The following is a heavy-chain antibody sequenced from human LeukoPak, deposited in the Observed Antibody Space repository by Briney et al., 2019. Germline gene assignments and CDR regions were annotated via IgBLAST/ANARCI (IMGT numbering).Heavy chain of an antibody. J-gene: IGHJ4*02. CDR3: ATRSSWCDY. Sequence: GGSLRLSCAASGFTFSTYAMSWVRQAPGKGLEWVSVISGSGTSPNYADSVKGRFTVSRDNSKNTLFLQMNSLRAEDTAVYYCATRSSWCDYWGQGTLVTVSS. D-gene: IGHD6-13*01. CDR2: ISGSGTSP. V-gene: IGHV3-23*01. CDR1: GFTFSTYA.